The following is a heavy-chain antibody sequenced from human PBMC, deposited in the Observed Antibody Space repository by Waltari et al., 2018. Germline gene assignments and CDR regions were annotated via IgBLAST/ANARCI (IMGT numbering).Heavy chain of an antibody. D-gene: IGHD3-3*01. V-gene: IGHV1-69-2*01. Sequence: EVQLVQSGAEVKKPGATVKISCKASGYTFTDYYMHWVQQAPGKGLEWMGRVDPEDGETIYAEKFQGRVTITADTSTDTAYMELSSLRSEDTAVYYCATNPGFGVVITRYYYYYMDVWGKGTTVTVSS. J-gene: IGHJ6*03. CDR1: GYTFTDYY. CDR2: VDPEDGET. CDR3: ATNPGFGVVITRYYYYYMDV.